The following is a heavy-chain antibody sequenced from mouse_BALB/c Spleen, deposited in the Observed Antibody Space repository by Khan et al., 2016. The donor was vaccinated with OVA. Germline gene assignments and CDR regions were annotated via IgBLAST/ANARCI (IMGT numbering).Heavy chain of an antibody. CDR3: PSSLVDSYAMDY. V-gene: IGHV5-9-3*01. D-gene: IGHD1-1*02. CDR1: GFTFSSFD. CDR2: ISSGGHYT. Sequence: EVELVESGGGVVKPGGSLKLSCSASGFTFSSFDMSWVRQTPEKRLEWVATISSGGHYTFYPDSVKGRFPISRDNARNTLSLHMSSLSSEDTAMYYCPSSLVDSYAMDYWGQGTTVTASS. J-gene: IGHJ4*01.